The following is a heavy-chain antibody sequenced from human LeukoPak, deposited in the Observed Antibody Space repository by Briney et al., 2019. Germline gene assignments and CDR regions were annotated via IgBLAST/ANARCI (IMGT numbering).Heavy chain of an antibody. CDR2: ISYDGSNK. V-gene: IGHV3-30*18. D-gene: IGHD3-9*01. Sequence: PGGSLRLSCAASGFTFSSYGMHWVRQAPGKGLEWVAVISYDGSNKYYADSVKGRFTISRDNSKNTLYLQMNSLRAEDTAVYYCAKGGVRYFDWLHHWGQGTLVTVSS. J-gene: IGHJ5*02. CDR3: AKGGVRYFDWLHH. CDR1: GFTFSSYG.